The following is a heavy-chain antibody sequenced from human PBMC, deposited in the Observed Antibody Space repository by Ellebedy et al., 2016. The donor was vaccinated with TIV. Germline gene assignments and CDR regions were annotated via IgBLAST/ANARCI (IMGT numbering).Heavy chain of an antibody. CDR2: ISDDGRPT. CDR3: VRNGGDGAPF. CDR1: GFTLSGYW. D-gene: IGHD2-21*02. J-gene: IGHJ4*02. Sequence: PGGSLRLSFAASGFTLSGYWLHWVRQAPGKGLVWVSRISDDGRPTDYADSVKGRFTISRDLAKNPLYLQMNSLRAEDTAVYYCVRNGGDGAPFWGQGTLVTVSS. V-gene: IGHV3-74*01.